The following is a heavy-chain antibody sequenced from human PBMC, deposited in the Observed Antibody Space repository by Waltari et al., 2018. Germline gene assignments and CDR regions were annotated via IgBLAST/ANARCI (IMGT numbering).Heavy chain of an antibody. D-gene: IGHD6-19*01. CDR1: GYTFTSYA. CDR2: INAGNGNT. Sequence: QVQLVQSGAGVKKPGASVTVSCTASGYTFTSYAMHWVRQATGQRLGWMEWINAGNGNTKYSQTFQGRVTITRDTSASTAYMELSSLRSEDTAVYYCARGQYSSGWYESGAGRGMDVWGQGTTVTVSS. V-gene: IGHV1-3*01. CDR3: ARGQYSSGWYESGAGRGMDV. J-gene: IGHJ6*02.